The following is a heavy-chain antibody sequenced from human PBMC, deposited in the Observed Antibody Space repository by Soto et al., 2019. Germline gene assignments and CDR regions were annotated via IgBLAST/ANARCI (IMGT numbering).Heavy chain of an antibody. CDR3: AKPSIFGVVNNYYYGMDV. D-gene: IGHD3-3*01. CDR1: GFTFSSYA. J-gene: IGHJ6*02. CDR2: ISGSGGST. Sequence: GSLRLSCAASGFTFSSYAMSWVRQAPGKGLEWVSAISGSGGSTYYADSVKGRFTISRDNSKNTLYLQMNSLRAEDTAVYYCAKPSIFGVVNNYYYGMDVWGQGTTVTVSS. V-gene: IGHV3-23*01.